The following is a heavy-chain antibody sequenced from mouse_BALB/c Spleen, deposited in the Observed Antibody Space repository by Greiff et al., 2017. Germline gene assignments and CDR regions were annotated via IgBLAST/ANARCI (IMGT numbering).Heavy chain of an antibody. D-gene: IGHD2-1*01. CDR1: GFTFNTYA. CDR2: IRSKSNNYAT. J-gene: IGHJ3*01. V-gene: IGHV10-1*02. CDR3: VRSRYGNYIGFAY. Sequence: EVKLEESGGGLVQPKGSLKLSCAASGFTFNTYAMNWVRQAPGKGLEWVARIRSKSNNYATYYADSVKDRFTISRDDSQSMLYLQMNNLKTEDTAMYYCVRSRYGNYIGFAYWGQGTLVTVSA.